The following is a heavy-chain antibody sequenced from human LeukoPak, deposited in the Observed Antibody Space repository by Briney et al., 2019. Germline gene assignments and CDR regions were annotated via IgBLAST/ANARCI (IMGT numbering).Heavy chain of an antibody. D-gene: IGHD6-19*01. J-gene: IGHJ4*02. CDR1: GGSISGYY. Sequence: SETLSLTCTVSGGSISGYYWSWIRQPAGKGLEWIGRIYTSGSTNYNPSLKSRVTMSVDTSKNQFSLKLSSVTAADTAVYYCASLDPPEYSVPNSSGWGSDYWGQGTLVTVSS. CDR3: ASLDPPEYSVPNSSGWGSDY. V-gene: IGHV4-4*07. CDR2: IYTSGST.